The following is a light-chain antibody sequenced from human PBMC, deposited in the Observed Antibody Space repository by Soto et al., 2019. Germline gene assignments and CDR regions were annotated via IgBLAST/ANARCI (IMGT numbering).Light chain of an antibody. CDR2: RDS. CDR3: QVWDSSTAV. J-gene: IGLJ3*02. V-gene: IGLV3-9*01. CDR1: NIGSKN. Sequence: SYELTQPLSVSVALGQTATITCGGNNIGSKNVHWYQQKPDQAPMLVIYRDSNRPSGIPERFSGSNSGNTATLTISRAQAGDEADYYCQVWDSSTAVFGGGTQLTVL.